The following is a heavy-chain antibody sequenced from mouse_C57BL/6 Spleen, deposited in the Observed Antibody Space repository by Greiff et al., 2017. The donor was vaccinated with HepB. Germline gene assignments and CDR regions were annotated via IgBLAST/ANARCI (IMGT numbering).Heavy chain of an antibody. Sequence: EVQLQQSGPELVKPGASVKMSCKASGYTFTDYNMHWVKQSHGKSLEWIGYINPNNGGTSYNQKFKGKATLTVNKSSSTAYMELRSLTSEDSAVYYCARRKTEGYGSSYRYAMDYWGQGTSVTVSS. V-gene: IGHV1-22*01. CDR1: GYTFTDYN. D-gene: IGHD1-1*01. CDR3: ARRKTEGYGSSYRYAMDY. CDR2: INPNNGGT. J-gene: IGHJ4*01.